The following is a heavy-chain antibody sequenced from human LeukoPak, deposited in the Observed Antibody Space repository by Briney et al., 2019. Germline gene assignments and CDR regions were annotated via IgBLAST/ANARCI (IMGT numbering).Heavy chain of an antibody. CDR1: GGSFSGYY. D-gene: IGHD3-9*01. J-gene: IGHJ4*02. V-gene: IGHV4-34*01. CDR2: INHSGST. CDR3: ARGRGRENYGILTGYSYSFPFDY. Sequence: TSETLSLTRAGYGGSFSGYYWSWIRQPPGKGLEWIGEINHSGSTNYNPSLKSRVTISVDTSKNQFSLKLSSVTAADTAVYYCARGRGRENYGILTGYSYSFPFDYWGQGTLVTVSS.